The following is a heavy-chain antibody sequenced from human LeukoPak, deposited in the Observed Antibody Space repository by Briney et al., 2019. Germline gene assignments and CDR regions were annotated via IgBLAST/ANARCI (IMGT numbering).Heavy chain of an antibody. V-gene: IGHV4-30-4*01. Sequence: SETLSLTCTVSGDSISSDEYFWNWIRQPPGEGLEWIGYIHYSGSTYYNPSLKSRVTISVDTSKNQFSLKLSSVTAADTAVYYCARDLGGLWNSANWFDPWGQGTLVTVSS. J-gene: IGHJ5*02. D-gene: IGHD1-1*01. CDR1: GDSISSDEYF. CDR3: ARDLGGLWNSANWFDP. CDR2: IHYSGST.